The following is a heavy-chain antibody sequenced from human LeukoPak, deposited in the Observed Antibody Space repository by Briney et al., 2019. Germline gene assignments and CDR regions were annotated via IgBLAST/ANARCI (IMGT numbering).Heavy chain of an antibody. CDR1: GDSVSSNSAA. J-gene: IGHJ3*02. D-gene: IGHD3-10*01. V-gene: IGHV6-1*01. CDR2: TYYRSKWYN. CDR3: TRGFYGFDI. Sequence: SQTLSLTCAISGDSVSSNSAAWSWIRQSPSRGLEWLGRTYYRSKWYNDSAASVKSRITINPDTSKNQVSLQLNSVTPEDTAVYYCTRGFYGFDIWGQGTMVIVSS.